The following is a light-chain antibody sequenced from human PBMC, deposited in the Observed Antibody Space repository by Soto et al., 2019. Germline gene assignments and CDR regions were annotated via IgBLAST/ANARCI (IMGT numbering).Light chain of an antibody. CDR3: SSYTGTSYV. V-gene: IGLV2-8*01. CDR1: GSDVGDYNY. CDR2: DVS. Sequence: QSALTQPPSASGSPGQSVTISCTGTGSDVGDYNYVSWYQQHPGKAPKLIIYDVSKRPSGVPDRFSGSKSGNTASLTVSGLQADDEATYYCSSYTGTSYVFGTGTKLTVL. J-gene: IGLJ1*01.